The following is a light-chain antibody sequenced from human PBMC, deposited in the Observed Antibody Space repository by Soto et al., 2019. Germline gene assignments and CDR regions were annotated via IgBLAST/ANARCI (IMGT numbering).Light chain of an antibody. CDR2: AAS. CDR1: QGITSS. J-gene: IGKJ1*01. V-gene: IGKV1D-16*01. CDR3: QQYTSYS. Sequence: DVQMTQSPSSVSASVGYRFTITCGASQGITSSLARYQQKPGKAPKLLIYAASNLQSGVPSRFSGSGSGTEFTLTISSLQPDDFATYYCQQYTSYSFGQGTKVDIK.